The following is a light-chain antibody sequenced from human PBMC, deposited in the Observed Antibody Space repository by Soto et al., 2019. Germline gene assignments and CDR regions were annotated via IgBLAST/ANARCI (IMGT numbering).Light chain of an antibody. CDR3: QQYGSSPPTT. V-gene: IGKV3-20*01. J-gene: IGKJ4*01. Sequence: EIVLTQSPGTLSLSPGERATLSCRASQSVSSSYLAWYQQKPGQAPRLLIYGASSRATGIPDRFSGSGSGTDFTITISRLEPEDFAVYYCQQYGSSPPTTFGGGTKVEIK. CDR1: QSVSSSY. CDR2: GAS.